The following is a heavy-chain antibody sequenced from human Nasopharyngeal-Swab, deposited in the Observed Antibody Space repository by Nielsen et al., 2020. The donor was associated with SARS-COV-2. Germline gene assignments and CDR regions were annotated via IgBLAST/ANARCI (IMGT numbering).Heavy chain of an antibody. CDR1: GFTFSSYS. D-gene: IGHD6-13*01. CDR2: ISSSSSYI. Sequence: GESLKIFCAASGFTFSSYSMNWVRQAPGKGLEWVSSISSSSSYIYYADSVKGRFTISRDNAKNSLYLQMNSLRAEDTAVYYCARLGWIAAAGTGKSDWGQGTLVTVSS. CDR3: ARLGWIAAAGTGKSD. V-gene: IGHV3-21*01. J-gene: IGHJ4*02.